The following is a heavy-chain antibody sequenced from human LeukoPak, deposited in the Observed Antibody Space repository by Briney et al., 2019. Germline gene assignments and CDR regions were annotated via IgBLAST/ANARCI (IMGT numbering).Heavy chain of an antibody. V-gene: IGHV3-74*01. D-gene: IGHD3-22*01. J-gene: IGHJ3*02. Sequence: GGSLRLSCAASGFTFSSYWMHWVRQAPGKGLVWVSRINSDGSSTSYADSVKGRFTISRDNAKNTLYLQMNSLRAVDTAVYYCAKVITMTKRGYDAFDIWGQGTMVTVSS. CDR3: AKVITMTKRGYDAFDI. CDR1: GFTFSSYW. CDR2: INSDGSST.